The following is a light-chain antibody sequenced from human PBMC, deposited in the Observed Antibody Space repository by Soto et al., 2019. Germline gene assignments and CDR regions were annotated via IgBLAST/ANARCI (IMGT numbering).Light chain of an antibody. CDR1: SSNIGAGYD. CDR3: QSYDSSLSGVV. Sequence: QAVVTQPPSVSGAPGQRVTISCTGSSSNIGAGYDVHWYQQLPGTAPKLLIYGNSNRPSGVPDRFSGSKSGTSASLAITGLQAEDEADYYCQSYDSSLSGVVFGTGPSSPS. V-gene: IGLV1-40*01. CDR2: GNS. J-gene: IGLJ1*01.